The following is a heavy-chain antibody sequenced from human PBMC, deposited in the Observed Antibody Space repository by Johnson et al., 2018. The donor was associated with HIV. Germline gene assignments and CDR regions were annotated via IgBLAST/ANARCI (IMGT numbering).Heavy chain of an antibody. CDR3: ATDTSVDTGTLYPFDI. CDR1: GFSFSSYA. CDR2: ISYDGSNE. V-gene: IGHV3-30*03. Sequence: QVQLVESGGGVVQPGRSLRLSCAASGFSFSSYAMHWVRQSPGKGLEWVAVISYDGSNEYYAESVKGRFTISRDDSKNTVYLQMNSLRAEDTAVYYCATDTSVDTGTLYPFDIWGQGTMVTVSS. J-gene: IGHJ3*02. D-gene: IGHD5-18*01.